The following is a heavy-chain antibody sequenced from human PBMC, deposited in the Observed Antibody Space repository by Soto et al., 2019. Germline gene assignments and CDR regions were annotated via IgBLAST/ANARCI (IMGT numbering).Heavy chain of an antibody. V-gene: IGHV3-30*18. CDR3: AKELVYATYYYYGMDV. J-gene: IGHJ6*02. Sequence: PGGSLRLSCAASGFTFSSYGMHWVRQAPGKGLEWVAVISYDGSNKYYADSVKGRFTISRDNSKNTLYLQMNSLRAEGTAVYYCAKELVYATYYYYGMDVWGQGTAVTVSS. CDR1: GFTFSSYG. CDR2: ISYDGSNK. D-gene: IGHD2-8*01.